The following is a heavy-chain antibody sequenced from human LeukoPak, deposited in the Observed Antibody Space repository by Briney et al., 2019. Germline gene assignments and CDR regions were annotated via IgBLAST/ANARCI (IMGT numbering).Heavy chain of an antibody. CDR3: ARDLYSFDY. J-gene: IGHJ4*02. CDR2: ISSSSNYI. D-gene: IGHD1-26*01. Sequence: GGSLRLSCAASGFTFSNFSMTWVRQAPGKGLEWVSSISSSSNYIFQADSVKGRFTISRDNAKNSLYLQMNSLRAEDTALYYCARDLYSFDYWGQGTLVTVSS. CDR1: GFTFSNFS. V-gene: IGHV3-21*01.